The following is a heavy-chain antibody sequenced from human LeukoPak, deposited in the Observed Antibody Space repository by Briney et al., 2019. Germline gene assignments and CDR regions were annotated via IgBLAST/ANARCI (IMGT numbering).Heavy chain of an antibody. Sequence: GGSKILSCAASGFTLSSYAMSWVRQAPGKGLEGVSAISGSGGSTYYADSVKGRFTISRDNSKNTLYLQMNSLRAEDTAVYHCAKGPYSGYSSFDYWGQGTLLTGSS. CDR3: AKGPYSGYSSFDY. CDR1: GFTLSSYA. D-gene: IGHD5-12*01. CDR2: ISGSGGST. V-gene: IGHV3-23*01. J-gene: IGHJ4*02.